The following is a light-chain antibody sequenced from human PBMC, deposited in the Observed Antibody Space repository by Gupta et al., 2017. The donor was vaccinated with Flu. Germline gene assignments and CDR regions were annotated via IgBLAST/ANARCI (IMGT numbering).Light chain of an antibody. CDR2: IHN. J-gene: IGLJ3*02. CDR3: AACDSNMNSWV. V-gene: IGLV1-44*01. Sequence: QSVLTQPPSASGTPGQRVTITCSGGSSHVGSNNVNWYQQLPGTAPKLLIYIHNLRPSAVPDRFSASKSATSATTTITWLQAEDEAAYYCAACDSNMNSWVFGGGTKLTVL. CDR1: SSHVGSNN.